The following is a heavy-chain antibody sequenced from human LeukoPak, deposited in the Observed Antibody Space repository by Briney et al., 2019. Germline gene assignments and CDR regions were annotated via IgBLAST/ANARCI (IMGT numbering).Heavy chain of an antibody. V-gene: IGHV4-4*02. J-gene: IGHJ2*01. CDR1: GGSITSTNW. CDR2: FYTSEST. Sequence: PSETLSLTCGVSGGSITSTNWWSWVRQPPGQGLEWIGRFYTSESTNYNPSLKSRVTMSVDTSKNQFSLKLSSVTAADTALYYCARHRGDWYIDLWGRGTLLTVSS. CDR3: ARHRGDWYIDL.